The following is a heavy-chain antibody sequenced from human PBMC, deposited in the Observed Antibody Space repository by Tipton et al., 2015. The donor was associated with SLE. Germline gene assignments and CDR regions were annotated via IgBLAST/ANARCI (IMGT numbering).Heavy chain of an antibody. CDR2: IYYSGST. D-gene: IGHD2-21*02. J-gene: IGHJ4*02. V-gene: IGHV4-59*08. CDR1: GGSISSYY. CDR3: AGRDIVVATGAYFDY. Sequence: TLSLTCTVSGGSISSYYWSWIRQPPGKGLEWIGYIYYSGSTNYNPSLKSRVTISVDTSKNQFSLKLSSVTAADTAVYYCAGRDIVVATGAYFDYWGQGTLVTVSS.